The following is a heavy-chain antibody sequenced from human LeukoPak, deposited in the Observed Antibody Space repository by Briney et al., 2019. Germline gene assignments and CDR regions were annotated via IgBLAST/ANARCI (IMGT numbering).Heavy chain of an antibody. CDR2: INWNGVST. D-gene: IGHD3-22*01. J-gene: IGHJ4*02. Sequence: GGALRLSCSASGFPFDDYGVSWVRQDAGEGLEWVSGINWNGVSTGYADSVKGRFTISRDNAKNSLYLQMNSLRAEDTALYYCVRATHYYESSGYDYWGQGTLVTVS. CDR1: GFPFDDYG. V-gene: IGHV3-20*04. CDR3: VRATHYYESSGYDY.